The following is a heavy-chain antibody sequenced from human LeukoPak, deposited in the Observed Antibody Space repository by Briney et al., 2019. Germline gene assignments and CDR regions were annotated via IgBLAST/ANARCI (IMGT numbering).Heavy chain of an antibody. D-gene: IGHD6-13*01. CDR1: GFTFSTYA. CDR3: AREGTQAAALDY. J-gene: IGHJ4*02. CDR2: ISSSGGST. V-gene: IGHV3-64*02. Sequence: PGGSLRLSCAASGFTFSTYAMHWVRQAPGKGLECVSAISSSGGSTYYADSVKGRFTISRDNSKNTLYLQMGSLRAEDMAVYYCAREGTQAAALDYWGQGTLVTVSS.